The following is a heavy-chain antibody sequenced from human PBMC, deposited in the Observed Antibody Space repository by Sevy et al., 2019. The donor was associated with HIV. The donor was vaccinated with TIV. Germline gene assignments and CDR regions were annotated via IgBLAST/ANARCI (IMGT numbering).Heavy chain of an antibody. V-gene: IGHV3-21*01. Sequence: GGSLRLSCAASGFTLSSYPMHWVRQAPGKGLEWVSSISGLSNYIYYADSVKGRFSISRDNTKNSVYLQMNSLRGEDTAVFYCAGAVPATDAFDIWGQGTLVTVSS. CDR3: AGAVPATDAFDI. CDR2: ISGLSNYI. J-gene: IGHJ3*02. D-gene: IGHD6-19*01. CDR1: GFTLSSYP.